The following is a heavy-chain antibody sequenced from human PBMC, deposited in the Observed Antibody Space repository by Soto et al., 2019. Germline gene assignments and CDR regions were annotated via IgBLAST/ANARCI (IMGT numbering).Heavy chain of an antibody. CDR2: ISGSGGST. CDR3: AKAMVRGAPSHAFDI. J-gene: IGHJ3*02. Sequence: GGSLRLSCTASGFTFGDYAMSWFRQAPGKGLEWVSAISGSGGSTYYADSVKGRFTISRDNSKNTLYLQMNSLRAEDTAVYYCAKAMVRGAPSHAFDIWGQGTMVTVSS. D-gene: IGHD3-10*01. CDR1: GFTFGDYA. V-gene: IGHV3-23*01.